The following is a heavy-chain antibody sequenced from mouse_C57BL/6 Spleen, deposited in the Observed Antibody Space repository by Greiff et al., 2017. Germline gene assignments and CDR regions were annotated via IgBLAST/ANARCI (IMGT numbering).Heavy chain of an antibody. CDR2: IDPSDSET. Sequence: QVQLQQPGAELVRPGSSVKLSCKASGYTFTSYWMHWVKQRPIQGLEWIGNIDPSDSETHYNQKFKDKATLTVDKASSTAYMQLSSLTSEDSAVYYCARDYGTLRYFDYWGQGTTLTVSS. V-gene: IGHV1-52*01. CDR1: GYTFTSYW. J-gene: IGHJ2*01. CDR3: ARDYGTLRYFDY. D-gene: IGHD1-1*01.